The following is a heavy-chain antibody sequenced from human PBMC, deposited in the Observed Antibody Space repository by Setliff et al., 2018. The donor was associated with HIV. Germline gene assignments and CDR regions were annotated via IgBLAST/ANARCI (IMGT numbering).Heavy chain of an antibody. J-gene: IGHJ4*02. D-gene: IGHD3-22*01. CDR3: VRAEYYSDFRGYWEYFDF. Sequence: GASVKVSCKASGYTFTDYFLHWVRQAPGRGLEWMGYINPNTGDTNSAQKFQGRVTVTRDTSISSVYMELSRLRSDDSAVYYCVRAEYYSDFRGYWEYFDFWGQGTLVTVSS. CDR2: INPNTGDT. CDR1: GYTFTDYF. V-gene: IGHV1-2*02.